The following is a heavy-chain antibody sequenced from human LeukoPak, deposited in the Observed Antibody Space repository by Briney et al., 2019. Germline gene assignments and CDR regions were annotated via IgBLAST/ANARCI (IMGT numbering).Heavy chain of an antibody. CDR2: IKQDGSEK. V-gene: IGHV3-7*01. CDR3: ARDPYCSGGSCYATFDY. J-gene: IGHJ4*02. D-gene: IGHD2-15*01. Sequence: PGGSLRLSCAASGFTFSSYWTSWVRQAPGKELEWVANIKQDGSEKYYVDSVKGRFTISRDNAKDSLYLQMNSLRAEDTAVYYCARDPYCSGGSCYATFDYWGQGTLVTVPS. CDR1: GFTFSSYW.